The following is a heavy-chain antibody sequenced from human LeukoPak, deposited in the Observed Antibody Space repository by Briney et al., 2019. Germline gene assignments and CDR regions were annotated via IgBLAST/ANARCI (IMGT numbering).Heavy chain of an antibody. CDR3: ASSPSGYDYFDY. D-gene: IGHD5-12*01. CDR2: ISAYNGNT. J-gene: IGHJ4*02. CDR1: GYTFTSYG. Sequence: GASVKVSCKASGYTFTSYGISWVRQAPGQGLEWMGWISAYNGNTNYAQKFQGRVTITADESTSTAYMELSSLRSEDTAVYYCASSPSGYDYFDYWGQGTLVTVSS. V-gene: IGHV1-18*01.